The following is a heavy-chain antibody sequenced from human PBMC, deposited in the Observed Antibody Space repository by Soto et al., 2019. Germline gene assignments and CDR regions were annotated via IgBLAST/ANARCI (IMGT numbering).Heavy chain of an antibody. D-gene: IGHD3-10*01. V-gene: IGHV4-34*01. Sequence: SQSLSLTWALYDRSFSGYYWSWIRQRRGKGLEWIGEINHSGSTNYNPSLKSRVTISVDTSKNQFSLKLSSVTAADTAVYYCARVSGIYYYGMDVWGQGTTVT. CDR3: ARVSGIYYYGMDV. CDR1: DRSFSGYY. CDR2: INHSGST. J-gene: IGHJ6*02.